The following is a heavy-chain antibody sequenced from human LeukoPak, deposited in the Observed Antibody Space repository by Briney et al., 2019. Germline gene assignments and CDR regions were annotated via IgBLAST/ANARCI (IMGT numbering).Heavy chain of an antibody. D-gene: IGHD3-3*01. CDR3: ARHQRSGSIYWYFDL. CDR2: IYYSGST. Sequence: PSETLSLTCTVSGGSITSYYWSWIRQPPGKGLEWIGYIYYSGSTNYNPSLKSRVTISVDTSKNQFSLKLSSVTAADTAVYYCARHQRSGSIYWYFDLWGRGTLVTVSS. V-gene: IGHV4-59*01. CDR1: GGSITSYY. J-gene: IGHJ2*01.